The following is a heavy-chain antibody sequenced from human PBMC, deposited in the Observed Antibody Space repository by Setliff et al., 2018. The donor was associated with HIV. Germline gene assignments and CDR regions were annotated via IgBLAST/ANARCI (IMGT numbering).Heavy chain of an antibody. D-gene: IGHD1-20*01. Sequence: GESLKISCKGSGYSFTSYWIGCVRQMPGKGLEWMGIIHPADSNTRYSPSFQGQVTISVDKSITTAYLQWSSLKASDTAMYYCASAITVAAGRSHSYYAMDVWGHGTTVTVSS. V-gene: IGHV5-51*06. J-gene: IGHJ6*02. CDR3: ASAITVAAGRSHSYYAMDV. CDR2: IHPADSNT. CDR1: GYSFTSYW.